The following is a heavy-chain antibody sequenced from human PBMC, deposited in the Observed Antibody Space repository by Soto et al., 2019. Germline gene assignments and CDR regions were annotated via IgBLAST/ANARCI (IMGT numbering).Heavy chain of an antibody. CDR3: ARGAMANFDY. Sequence: SVKVACKASGGSLGSQGSARVRQAPGQGLEWMGGFIAMLGTPTYAKKVQGRATISADESLTSSYLELRSLRSEDTGVYFCARGAMANFDYWGQGTVVTVS. CDR1: GGSLGSQG. J-gene: IGHJ4*02. CDR2: FIAMLGTP. D-gene: IGHD5-18*01. V-gene: IGHV1-69*13.